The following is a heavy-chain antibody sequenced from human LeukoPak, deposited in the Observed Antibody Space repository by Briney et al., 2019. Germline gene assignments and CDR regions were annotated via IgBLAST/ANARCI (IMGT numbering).Heavy chain of an antibody. CDR2: ISSSSSSTI. D-gene: IGHD1-26*01. V-gene: IGHV3-48*01. CDR1: GFTVSSNY. Sequence: GGSLRLSCAASGFTVSSNYMNWVRQAPGKGLEWVSYISSSSSSTIYYADSVKGRFTISRDNAKNSLYLQTNSLRAEDTAVYYCARDSGSYYYYYYMDVWGKGTTVTVSS. J-gene: IGHJ6*03. CDR3: ARDSGSYYYYYYMDV.